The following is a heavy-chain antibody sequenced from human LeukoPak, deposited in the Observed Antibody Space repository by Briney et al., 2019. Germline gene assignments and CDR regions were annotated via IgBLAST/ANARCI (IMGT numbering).Heavy chain of an antibody. Sequence: ASVKVSCKASGYTFTSYYMHWVRQAPGQGLEWMGIINPSGGSTSYAQKFQGRVTMTRDTSTSTVYMELSSLRSEDTAVYYCARDRNYYDTSGGFDPWGQGTLVTVSS. CDR3: ARDRNYYDTSGGFDP. D-gene: IGHD3-22*01. CDR1: GYTFTSYY. CDR2: INPSGGST. V-gene: IGHV1-46*01. J-gene: IGHJ5*02.